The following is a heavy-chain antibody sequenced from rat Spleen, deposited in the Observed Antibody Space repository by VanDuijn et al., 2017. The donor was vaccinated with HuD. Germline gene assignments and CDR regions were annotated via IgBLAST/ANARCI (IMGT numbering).Heavy chain of an antibody. CDR1: GFTFSDYY. D-gene: IGHD1-3*01. CDR3: ARHTYGSYGWFAY. V-gene: IGHV5-7*01. CDR2: ISYDGSST. Sequence: EVQLVESGGGLVQPGRSLKFSCAASGFTFSDYYMAWVRQAPKKGLEWVATISYDGSSTYYRDSVKGRFTIARDNAKSTLYLQMDSLRSEDTATYYCARHTYGSYGWFAYWGQGTLVTVSS. J-gene: IGHJ3*01.